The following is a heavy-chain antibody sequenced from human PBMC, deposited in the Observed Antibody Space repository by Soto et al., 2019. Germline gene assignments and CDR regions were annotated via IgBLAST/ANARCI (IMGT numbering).Heavy chain of an antibody. CDR3: ARQRPVLRFLETNGMDV. D-gene: IGHD3-3*01. V-gene: IGHV4-34*01. CDR2: INHSGST. Sequence: SETLSLTCAVYGGSFSGYYWSWIRQPPGKGLEWIGEINHSGSTNYNPSLKSRVTISVDTSKNQFSLKLSSVTAADTAVYYCARQRPVLRFLETNGMDVWGQGTTVTVSS. J-gene: IGHJ6*02. CDR1: GGSFSGYY.